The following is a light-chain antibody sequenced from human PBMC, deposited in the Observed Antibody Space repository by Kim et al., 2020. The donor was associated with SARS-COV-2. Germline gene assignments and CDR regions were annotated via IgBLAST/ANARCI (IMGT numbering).Light chain of an antibody. J-gene: IGLJ3*02. Sequence: QPVLTQPPSASASLGAAVTLTCTLSSGYSNYKVDWYQQRPGKGPRFVMRVGTGGIVGSKGDGIPDRFSVLGSGLNRYLTINNIQEEDESDYHCGADHGSETNCVFVFGGGTQLTVL. CDR2: VGTGGIVG. CDR1: SGYSNYK. V-gene: IGLV9-49*03. CDR3: GADHGSETNCVFV.